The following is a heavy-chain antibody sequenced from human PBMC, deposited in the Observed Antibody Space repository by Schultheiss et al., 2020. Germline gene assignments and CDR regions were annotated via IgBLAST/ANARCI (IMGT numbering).Heavy chain of an antibody. V-gene: IGHV3-21*04. Sequence: GGSLRLSCAASGFTFSSYGMHWVRQAPGKGLEWVSSISSSSSYIYYADSVKGRFTISRDNAKNSLYLQMNSLRAEDTALYYCAKQQDGSGSCSSSVDYWGQGTLVTVSS. CDR3: AKQQDGSGSCSSSVDY. J-gene: IGHJ4*02. CDR1: GFTFSSYG. CDR2: ISSSSSYI. D-gene: IGHD3-10*01.